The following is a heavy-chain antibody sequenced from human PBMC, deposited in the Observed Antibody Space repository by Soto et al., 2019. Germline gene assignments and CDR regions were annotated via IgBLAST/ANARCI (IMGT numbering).Heavy chain of an antibody. J-gene: IGHJ5*02. CDR2: INHSGMT. CDR1: GGSFSVYS. Sequence: PSETLSLTCAVYGGSFSVYSWSWIRQPPGKGLGWIGDINHSGMTHYNPSLESRVSMSVDSSKNQFSRKLNPWTAADTTMYYCARENHPWAAIPVRKLSTAWWFDPWGQGTLVTVSS. D-gene: IGHD2-21*02. CDR3: ARENHPWAAIPVRKLSTAWWFDP. V-gene: IGHV4-34*01.